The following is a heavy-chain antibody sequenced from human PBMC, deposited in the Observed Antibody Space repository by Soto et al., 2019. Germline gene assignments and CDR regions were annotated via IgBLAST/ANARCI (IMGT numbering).Heavy chain of an antibody. CDR2: IFYTGST. D-gene: IGHD6-19*01. CDR3: ARVGSSGWSPDY. V-gene: IGHV4-59*11. CDR1: CGSISGHY. Sequence: PSETLSLTCTVSCGSISGHYWIWIRQSPGKGLEWIGYIFYTGSTNYNPSLKSRVTLSVDTSKNQFSLRLSSVTAADTAVYYCARVGSSGWSPDYWGQGTLVTVSS. J-gene: IGHJ4*02.